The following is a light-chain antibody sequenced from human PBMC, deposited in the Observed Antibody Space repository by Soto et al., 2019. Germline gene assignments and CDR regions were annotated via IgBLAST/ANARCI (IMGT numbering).Light chain of an antibody. CDR2: DAS. V-gene: IGKV1-5*01. J-gene: IGKJ1*01. Sequence: EIQMTQSPSTLSAAVGDRVTITCRASQSISTWLAWYQQRPGKAPNLLSYDASTVESGVPSRFSGSGSGTEFNLTITSLQPDDYAIYYCQQYNAYSQTFGLGTKVDI. CDR1: QSISTW. CDR3: QQYNAYSQT.